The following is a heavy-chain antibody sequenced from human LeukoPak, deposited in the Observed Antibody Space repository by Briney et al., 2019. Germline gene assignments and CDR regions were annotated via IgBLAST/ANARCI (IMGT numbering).Heavy chain of an antibody. Sequence: PGGSLRLSCAASGFPFSDFAMSWVRQAPGKGLQWVSTLSGSGDGTYFADALKGRFTISSDNSKNTLYLQMNSLRAVDTAVYYCAKNEGWELHQYNLDVWGTGTAVTVSS. CDR1: GFPFSDFA. J-gene: IGHJ6*03. CDR2: LSGSGDGT. D-gene: IGHD1-26*01. CDR3: AKNEGWELHQYNLDV. V-gene: IGHV3-23*01.